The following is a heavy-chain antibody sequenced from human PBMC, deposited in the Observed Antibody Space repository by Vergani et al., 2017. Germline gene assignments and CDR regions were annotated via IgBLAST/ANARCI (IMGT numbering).Heavy chain of an antibody. V-gene: IGHV4-31*03. CDR2: IYYSGST. D-gene: IGHD2-21*02. Sequence: QVQLQESGPGLVKPSQTLSLTCTVSGGSISSGGYYWSRIRQHPGKGLEWIGYIYYSGSTDYNPSLKSRVTISVETSKNQFSLKLSSVTAADPAVYYCARDGCGGDCGFDLWGRGTLVTVSS. CDR3: ARDGCGGDCGFDL. J-gene: IGHJ2*01. CDR1: GGSISSGGYY.